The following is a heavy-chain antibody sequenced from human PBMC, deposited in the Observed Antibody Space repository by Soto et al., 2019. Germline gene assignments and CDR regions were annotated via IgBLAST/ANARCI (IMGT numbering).Heavy chain of an antibody. Sequence: QVQLVESGGGLVKPGGSLRLSCAASGFTFSDYYMSWIRQAPGKGLEWVSYISSSGSTIYYADSVKGRFTISRDNAKNSLYLQMNSLRAEDTAVYHCARDDSSSSAVNYYYYGMDVWGQGTTVTVSS. CDR2: ISSSGSTI. V-gene: IGHV3-11*01. J-gene: IGHJ6*02. CDR3: ARDDSSSSAVNYYYYGMDV. D-gene: IGHD6-6*01. CDR1: GFTFSDYY.